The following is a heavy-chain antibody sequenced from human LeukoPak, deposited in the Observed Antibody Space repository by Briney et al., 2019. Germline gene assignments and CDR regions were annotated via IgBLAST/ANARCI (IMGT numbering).Heavy chain of an antibody. Sequence: SETLSLLCTVSGGSISSYYWSWIRQPPGKGLEWIGYIYYSGGTSYNPSLKSRVTISVHTSKNQFSLSLSSVTAADTAVYYCARRYCGSGSCYSSFDYWGQGTLVTVSS. D-gene: IGHD2-15*01. CDR1: GGSISSYY. V-gene: IGHV4-59*08. CDR2: IYYSGGT. J-gene: IGHJ4*02. CDR3: ARRYCGSGSCYSSFDY.